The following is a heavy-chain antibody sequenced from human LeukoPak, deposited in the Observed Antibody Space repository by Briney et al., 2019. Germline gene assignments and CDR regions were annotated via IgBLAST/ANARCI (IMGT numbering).Heavy chain of an antibody. V-gene: IGHV4-61*02. CDR3: ARGSGWNSFDP. Sequence: PSQTLSLTCTISGGSIDSDLYYWAWIRQPAGKRLEWIGRIYTNGWTYYNPSLKSRVTISVDTSKNQFSLKLSFVTAADTAFYYCARGSGWNSFDPWGQGTLVTVSS. D-gene: IGHD6-19*01. J-gene: IGHJ5*02. CDR2: IYTNGWT. CDR1: GGSIDSDLYY.